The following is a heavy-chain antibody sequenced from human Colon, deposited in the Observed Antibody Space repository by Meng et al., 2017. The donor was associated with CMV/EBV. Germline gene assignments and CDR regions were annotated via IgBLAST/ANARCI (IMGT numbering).Heavy chain of an antibody. J-gene: IGHJ4*02. CDR1: GDTFTSYG. Sequence: QVQLVHAGAEVKGPGAAVLVSCRSSGDTFTSYGINWVRQAPGQGLEWMGWISGSTGYTNRAQKFQGRVTMTTDTSTSTAYLALTSLTSNDTAVYYCARGRPNWSGVLDYWGQGTLVTVSS. V-gene: IGHV1-18*01. CDR3: ARGRPNWSGVLDY. D-gene: IGHD1-1*01. CDR2: ISGSTGYT.